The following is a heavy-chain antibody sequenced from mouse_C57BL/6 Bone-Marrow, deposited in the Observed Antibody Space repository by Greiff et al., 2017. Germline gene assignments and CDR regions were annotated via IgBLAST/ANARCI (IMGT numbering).Heavy chain of an antibody. V-gene: IGHV1-50*01. CDR3: TRYYGSSSFAY. Sequence: QVQLQQPGAELVKPGASVKLSCKASGYTFTSYWMQWVKQRPGQGLEWIGEIDPADSYTNYNQKVKGKATLTVDTASSTAYMQRSSLTSEDSAVYYCTRYYGSSSFAYWGQGTLVTVSA. CDR2: IDPADSYT. CDR1: GYTFTSYW. D-gene: IGHD1-1*01. J-gene: IGHJ3*01.